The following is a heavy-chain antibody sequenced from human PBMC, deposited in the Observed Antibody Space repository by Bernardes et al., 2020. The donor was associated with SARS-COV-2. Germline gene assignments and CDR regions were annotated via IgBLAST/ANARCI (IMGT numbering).Heavy chain of an antibody. D-gene: IGHD4-17*01. Sequence: GYLSLSCAASGFTFRDYTMHWVRQAPGKGLEWVAVIWHDGSREYYVDSVKGRFAISRDNSNNTLYLQMNNLRVEDTALYRCATEDGEWLESWGQGTLVTVSS. J-gene: IGHJ5*01. V-gene: IGHV3-33*01. CDR1: GFTFRDYT. CDR3: ATEDGEWLES. CDR2: IWHDGSRE.